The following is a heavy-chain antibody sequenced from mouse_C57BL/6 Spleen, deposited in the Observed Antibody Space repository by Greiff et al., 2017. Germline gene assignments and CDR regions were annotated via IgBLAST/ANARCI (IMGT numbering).Heavy chain of an antibody. V-gene: IGHV5-17*01. Sequence: EVMLVESGAGLVKPGGSLKLSCAASGFTFSDYGMHWVRQAPEKGLEWVAYISSGSSTIYYAATVKGRFTISRDTAKNTLFLQMTSLTSEDTAIYYCARLDYSDVYAMDYWGQGTSVTVSS. CDR2: ISSGSSTI. J-gene: IGHJ4*01. D-gene: IGHD1-1*02. CDR1: GFTFSDYG. CDR3: ARLDYSDVYAMDY.